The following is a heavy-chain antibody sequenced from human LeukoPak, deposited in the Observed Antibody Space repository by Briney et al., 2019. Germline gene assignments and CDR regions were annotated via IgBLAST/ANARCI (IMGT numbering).Heavy chain of an antibody. Sequence: GGSLRLSCAASGFTFSNAWMTWVRQAPGKGLEWVGRIKSKSDGGTTDYAEPVKGRFTISRDDSKNTLYLQMTSLKTEDTAVYYCSTAPSKVDYWGQGTLVTASS. CDR3: STAPSKVDY. CDR2: IKSKSDGGTT. CDR1: GFTFSNAW. J-gene: IGHJ4*02. V-gene: IGHV3-15*01.